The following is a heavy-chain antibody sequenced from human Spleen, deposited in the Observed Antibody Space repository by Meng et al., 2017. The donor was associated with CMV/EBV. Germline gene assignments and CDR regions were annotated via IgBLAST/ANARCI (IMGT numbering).Heavy chain of an antibody. D-gene: IGHD3-3*01. Sequence: GESLKISCAASGFTFSRYEMNWVRQAPGKGLEWVSYISSNGNTIHYADSVKGRFTISRDNGKNTLYLHISSLRVEDTAVYYCAGFGVTITNGLDVWGQGTTVTVSS. CDR3: AGFGVTITNGLDV. J-gene: IGHJ6*02. CDR2: ISSNGNTI. V-gene: IGHV3-48*03. CDR1: GFTFSRYE.